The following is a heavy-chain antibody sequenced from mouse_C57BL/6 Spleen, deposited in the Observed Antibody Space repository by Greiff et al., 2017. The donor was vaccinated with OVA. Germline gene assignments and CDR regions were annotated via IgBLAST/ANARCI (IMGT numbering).Heavy chain of an antibody. CDR1: GYTFTSYW. Sequence: VQVVESGAELVRPGTSVKLSCKASGYTFTSYWMHWVKQRPGQGLEWIGVIDPSDSYTNYNQKFKGKATLTVDTSSSTAYMQLSSLTSEDSAVYYCAKVVTTYFDYWGQGTTLTVSS. J-gene: IGHJ2*01. CDR2: IDPSDSYT. CDR3: AKVVTTYFDY. V-gene: IGHV1-59*01. D-gene: IGHD2-2*01.